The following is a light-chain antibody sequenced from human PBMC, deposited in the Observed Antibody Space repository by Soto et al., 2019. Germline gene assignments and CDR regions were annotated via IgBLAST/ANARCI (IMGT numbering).Light chain of an antibody. CDR3: SLYTSENAYV. V-gene: IGLV2-18*01. J-gene: IGLJ1*01. CDR1: STDFVGYNR. CDR2: EVS. Sequence: QSALTQPPSVSGSPGQSVTISCTGTSTDFVGYNRVSWYQQPPGTAPKLMIYEVSKRPSGVPDRFSGSKSGNTASLTIFGLQAADEADYYCSLYTSENAYVFGTGTKLTVL.